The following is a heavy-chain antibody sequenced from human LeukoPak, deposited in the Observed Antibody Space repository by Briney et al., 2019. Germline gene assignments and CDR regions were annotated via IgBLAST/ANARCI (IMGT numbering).Heavy chain of an antibody. J-gene: IGHJ3*02. CDR2: IYYSGRT. Sequence: SETLSLTCTVSAGSISSDYWSWIRQPPGKGLEWIGHIYYSGRTNYNPSLKSRVTISVDTSKNQISLKLSSVTDADTAVYYCARLHSVEWLVHDAFDIWGQGTMVTVSS. D-gene: IGHD6-19*01. CDR1: AGSISSDY. CDR3: ARLHSVEWLVHDAFDI. V-gene: IGHV4-59*08.